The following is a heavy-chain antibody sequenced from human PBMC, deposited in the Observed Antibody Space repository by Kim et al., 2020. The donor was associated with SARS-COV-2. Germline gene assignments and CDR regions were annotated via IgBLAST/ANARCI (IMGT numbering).Heavy chain of an antibody. J-gene: IGHJ4*02. V-gene: IGHV4-39*01. CDR3: ARPMEQLVRDPLYY. D-gene: IGHD6-13*01. CDR1: GASISSSSYF. CDR2: IYETGTT. Sequence: SETLSLTCTLSGASISSSSYFWGWIRQPPGKGLEWIGSIYETGTTYYNPSLKSRVTISVDTSKNQFSLKLSSVTATDTAVYYCARPMEQLVRDPLYYWGQGSLVTVSS.